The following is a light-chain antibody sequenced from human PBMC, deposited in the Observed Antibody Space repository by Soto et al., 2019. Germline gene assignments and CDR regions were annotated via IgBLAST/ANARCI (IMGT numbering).Light chain of an antibody. V-gene: IGKV3-11*01. CDR3: QQRGGWPLT. Sequence: EIVLTQSPATLSLSPGERAALSCRASQGVGRFLAWYQQKPGQAPRLLIYDASNRATGIPARFSGSGSATYFTLAIDILEPEDVAVYYCQQRGGWPLTFGGGTKVEIK. CDR1: QGVGRF. J-gene: IGKJ4*01. CDR2: DAS.